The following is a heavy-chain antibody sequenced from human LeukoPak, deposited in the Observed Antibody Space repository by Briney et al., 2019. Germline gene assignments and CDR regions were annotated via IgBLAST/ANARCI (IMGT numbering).Heavy chain of an antibody. J-gene: IGHJ4*02. CDR2: ISAYNGNT. CDR3: ARVGGMGAAGTHFDY. CDR1: SYTFTSYG. V-gene: IGHV1-18*01. Sequence: ASVKVSWNASSYTFTSYGISWVRQAPGQGLEWMGWISAYNGNTNYAQKLQGRVTMTTDTSTSTAYMELRSLRSDDTAVYYCARVGGMGAAGTHFDYWGQGTLVTVSS. D-gene: IGHD6-13*01.